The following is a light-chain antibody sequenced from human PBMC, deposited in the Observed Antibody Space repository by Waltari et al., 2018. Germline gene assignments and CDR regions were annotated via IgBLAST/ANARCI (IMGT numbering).Light chain of an antibody. CDR2: EGS. J-gene: IGKJ4*01. CDR1: QSLLHSHGATY. Sequence: DIVMTQTPPPLSVTPGQSASIPCKSSQSLLHSHGATYPYWYLQKPGQPPQLLIYEGSRRFPGVPERFSGSGSWTDFTREISRVVADDVGLYYCMQSIQLPPTFGGGTRMEI. V-gene: IGKV2D-29*01. CDR3: MQSIQLPPT.